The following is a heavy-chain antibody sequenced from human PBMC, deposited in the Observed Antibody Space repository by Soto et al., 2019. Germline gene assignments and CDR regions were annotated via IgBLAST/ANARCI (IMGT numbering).Heavy chain of an antibody. CDR1: GFTFGDYY. J-gene: IGHJ5*02. CDR2: ISSSGSST. V-gene: IGHV3-11*01. CDR3: AKDLFGGSGS. D-gene: IGHD3-16*01. Sequence: LRLSCAASGFTFGDYYMSWIRQAPGKGLEWVSYISSSGSSTYYVDSVRGRFTISRDNAKNSLYLQMDSLGAEDTAVYYCAKDLFGGSGSWGQGTLVTVSS.